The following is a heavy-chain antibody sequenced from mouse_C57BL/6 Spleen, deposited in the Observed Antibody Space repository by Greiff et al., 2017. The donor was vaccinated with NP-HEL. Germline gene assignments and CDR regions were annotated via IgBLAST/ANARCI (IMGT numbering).Heavy chain of an antibody. CDR3: ALYDGYSAMDY. CDR1: GYTFTSYW. J-gene: IGHJ4*01. Sequence: VQLQQPGAELVMPGASVKLSCKASGYTFTSYWMHWVKQRPGQGLEWIGEIDPSDSYTNYNQKFKGKSTLTVDKSSSTAYMQLSSLTSEDSAVYYCALYDGYSAMDYWGQGTSVTVSS. CDR2: IDPSDSYT. D-gene: IGHD2-3*01. V-gene: IGHV1-69*01.